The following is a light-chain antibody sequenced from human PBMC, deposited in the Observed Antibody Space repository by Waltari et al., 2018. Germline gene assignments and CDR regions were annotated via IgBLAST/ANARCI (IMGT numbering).Light chain of an antibody. Sequence: DIVLTQSPATVSLSPGERATLSCRTSQSVSSFVAWYHQKPGQPPRLLIADAPNRASGISDRITASGSGLDFTLTISSLEPEDVGVYYCQQRDNWPWTFGQGTKVEIK. CDR2: DAP. V-gene: IGKV3-11*01. CDR3: QQRDNWPWT. J-gene: IGKJ1*01. CDR1: QSVSSF.